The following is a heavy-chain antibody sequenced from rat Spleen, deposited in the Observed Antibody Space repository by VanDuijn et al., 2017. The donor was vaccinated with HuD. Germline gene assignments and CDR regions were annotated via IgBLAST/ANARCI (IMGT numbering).Heavy chain of an antibody. D-gene: IGHD1-4*01. J-gene: IGHJ4*01. Sequence: EVQLVESGGGLVQPGRSMKLSCAALGFAFSNSYMAWVRQAPTKGLEWVASISNGGVNTYYRDSVKGRFTISRDNAKSTLYLQMDSLRSEDMATYYCARHEGYPGRGGMDAWGQGASVTVSS. CDR2: ISNGGVNT. CDR3: ARHEGYPGRGGMDA. V-gene: IGHV5-25*01. CDR1: GFAFSNSY.